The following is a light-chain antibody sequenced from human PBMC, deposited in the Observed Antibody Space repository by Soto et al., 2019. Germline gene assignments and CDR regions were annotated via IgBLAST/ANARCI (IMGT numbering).Light chain of an antibody. CDR1: SSDVGGYNY. CDR3: CSYSSGTTLYV. CDR2: EVS. J-gene: IGLJ1*01. Sequence: QSALTQPASVSGSPGQSITISCTGTSSDVGGYNYVSWYQQHPGKAPKLMIYEVSNRPSGVSNRCSGSKSGNTASLTISGLQAEDEGDYFCCSYSSGTTLYVFGSGTKVTVL. V-gene: IGLV2-14*01.